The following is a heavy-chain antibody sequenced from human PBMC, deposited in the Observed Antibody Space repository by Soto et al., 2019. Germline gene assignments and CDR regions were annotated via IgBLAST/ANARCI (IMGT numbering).Heavy chain of an antibody. CDR1: GFTFSSYA. D-gene: IGHD3-3*01. V-gene: IGHV3-23*01. Sequence: GGSLRLSCAASGFTFSSYAMSWVRQAPGKGLEWVSAISGSGGSTYYADSVKGRFTISRDNSKNTLYLQMNSLRAEDTAVYYCAVRITIFGVEYWGQGTLVTVSS. CDR3: AVRITIFGVEY. CDR2: ISGSGGST. J-gene: IGHJ4*02.